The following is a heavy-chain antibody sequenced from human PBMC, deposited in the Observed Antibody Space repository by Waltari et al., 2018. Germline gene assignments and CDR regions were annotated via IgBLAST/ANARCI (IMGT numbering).Heavy chain of an antibody. J-gene: IGHJ5*02. CDR3: ARDLGYCSSTSCDDDNWFDP. CDR2: IIPIFGTA. D-gene: IGHD2-2*01. V-gene: IGHV1-69*01. CDR1: GGTFSRYA. Sequence: QVQLVQSGAAVKKPGSSVKVSCKASGGTFSRYASSWVRQAPGHGLEWMGGIIPIFGTANYAQKFQGRVTITADESTSTAYMELSSLRSEDTAVYYCARDLGYCSSTSCDDDNWFDPWGQGTLVTVSS.